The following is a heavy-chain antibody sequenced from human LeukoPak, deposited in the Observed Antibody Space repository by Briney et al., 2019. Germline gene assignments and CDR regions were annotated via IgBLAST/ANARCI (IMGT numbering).Heavy chain of an antibody. Sequence: GGSLRLSCAASGFTFSSYGMHWVRQAPGKGLEWVAFIRYDGSNKYYADSVKGRFTISRDNSKNTLYLQMNSLRAEDTAVYYCAKEGVYSGHDRAALGYWGQGTLVTVSS. CDR2: IRYDGSNK. V-gene: IGHV3-30*02. CDR3: AKEGVYSGHDRAALGY. J-gene: IGHJ4*02. CDR1: GFTFSSYG. D-gene: IGHD5-12*01.